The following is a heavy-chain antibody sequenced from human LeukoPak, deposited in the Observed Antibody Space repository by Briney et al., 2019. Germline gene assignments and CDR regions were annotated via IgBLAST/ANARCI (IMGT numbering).Heavy chain of an antibody. CDR3: ARGPSRGWLDP. D-gene: IGHD2-2*01. V-gene: IGHV1-3*01. J-gene: IGHJ5*02. CDR1: GYTFTSYA. Sequence: GASVKVSCKASGYTFTSYALHWVRQAPGQRLEWMGWINAGNGNTKYSQKFQGRVTITRDTSASTAYMEVSSLRSEDTAVYYCARGPSRGWLDPWGQGTLVTVSS. CDR2: INAGNGNT.